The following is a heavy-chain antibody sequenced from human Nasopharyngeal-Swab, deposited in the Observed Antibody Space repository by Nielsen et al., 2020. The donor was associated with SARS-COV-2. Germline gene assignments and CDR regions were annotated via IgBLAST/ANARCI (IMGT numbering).Heavy chain of an antibody. J-gene: IGHJ3*02. CDR2: VSSSGSYI. V-gene: IGHV3-21*06. Sequence: GGSLRLSRAASGLTFSSYSMNWVRQAPGKGLEWVSSVSSSGSYISYADSLKGRFTISRDNVKNTLYLQMNSLRAEDTAVYYCARSRTDYGGTWYDAFDIWGQGTLVTVSS. CDR3: ARSRTDYGGTWYDAFDI. CDR1: GLTFSSYS. D-gene: IGHD4/OR15-4a*01.